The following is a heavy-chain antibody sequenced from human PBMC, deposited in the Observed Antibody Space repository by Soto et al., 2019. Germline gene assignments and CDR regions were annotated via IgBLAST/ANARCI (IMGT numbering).Heavy chain of an antibody. D-gene: IGHD3-9*01. CDR1: GFTFSNYA. J-gene: IGHJ4*02. V-gene: IGHV3-23*01. Sequence: QLLESGGGLIQPGGSLRVSCAASGFTFSNYAVSWVRQAPGKGLEWVSSVTGLGGGTYYADSVKGRFIISRDNSKKPLVSAINQLEAQDPAILYCAKGRNYDILTAYHAFDNWGQGTLVTVSS. CDR3: AKGRNYDILTAYHAFDN. CDR2: VTGLGGGT.